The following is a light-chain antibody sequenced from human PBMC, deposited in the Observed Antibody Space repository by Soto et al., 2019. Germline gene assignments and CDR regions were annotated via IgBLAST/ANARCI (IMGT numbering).Light chain of an antibody. J-gene: IGKJ1*01. CDR3: QQYGSSLWT. Sequence: DIAMTQSPLSLPVMPGEPASISCRSSQSLLHSNGYKFLDWYLQRPGQSPQLLIYLASNRSSGVPDRFSGSGSGTDFTLTISRLEPEDFAVYYCQQYGSSLWTFGQGTKVDIK. CDR2: LAS. V-gene: IGKV2-28*01. CDR1: QSLLHSNGYKF.